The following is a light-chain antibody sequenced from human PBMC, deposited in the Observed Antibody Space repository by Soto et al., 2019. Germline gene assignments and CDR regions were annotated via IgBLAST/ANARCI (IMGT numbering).Light chain of an antibody. CDR3: QQYNRYALT. V-gene: IGKV1-5*03. Sequence: DIQMTQSPSTLSASVGDRVTITCRASRSISSWLAWYQQKPGKAPKLLIDKASSLESGVPSRFSGSGSGTEFTLTISSLQPDDFATYYCQQYNRYALTFGGGTKVEIK. J-gene: IGKJ4*01. CDR2: KAS. CDR1: RSISSW.